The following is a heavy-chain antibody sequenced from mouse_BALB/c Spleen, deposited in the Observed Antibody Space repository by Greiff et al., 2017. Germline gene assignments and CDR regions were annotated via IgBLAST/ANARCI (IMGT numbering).Heavy chain of an antibody. D-gene: IGHD1-2*01. CDR3: ARRLLRLRGYFDY. CDR1: GYTFTSYW. J-gene: IGHJ2*01. Sequence: QVQLKQSGAELAKPGASVKMSCKASGYTFTSYWMHWVKQRPGQGLEWIGYINPSTGYTEYNQKFKDKATLTADKSSSTAYMQLSSLTSEDSAVYYCARRLLRLRGYFDYWGQGTTLTVSS. CDR2: INPSTGYT. V-gene: IGHV1-7*01.